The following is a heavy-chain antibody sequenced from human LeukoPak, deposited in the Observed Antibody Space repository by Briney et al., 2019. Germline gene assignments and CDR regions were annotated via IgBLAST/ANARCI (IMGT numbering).Heavy chain of an antibody. V-gene: IGHV3-53*01. Sequence: GGSLRLSCAASGFTVSDNYMNWVRQAPGKGLEWVSVISTGGSTYYSDSVKGRFTMSRDNSKNTVYLQMNSLRVDDTAVYYCARRDIVVVVSASDYWGQGTLVTVSS. CDR3: ARRDIVVVVSASDY. D-gene: IGHD2-15*01. CDR1: GFTVSDNY. J-gene: IGHJ4*02. CDR2: ISTGGST.